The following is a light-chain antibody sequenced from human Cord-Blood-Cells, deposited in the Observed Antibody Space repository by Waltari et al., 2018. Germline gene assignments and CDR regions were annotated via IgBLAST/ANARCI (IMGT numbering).Light chain of an antibody. V-gene: IGLV2-14*03. Sequence: SALTQPASVSGSPGQSITISCTGTSSDVGGYNYVSWYQQHPGKAPKLMIYDVSNRPSGVCNRFSGSKSGNTASLTISGLQAEDEADYYCSSYTSSSTWVFGGGTKLTVL. CDR1: SSDVGGYNY. CDR3: SSYTSSSTWV. J-gene: IGLJ3*02. CDR2: DVS.